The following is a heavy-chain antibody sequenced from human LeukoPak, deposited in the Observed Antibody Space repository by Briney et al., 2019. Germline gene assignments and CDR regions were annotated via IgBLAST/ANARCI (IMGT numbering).Heavy chain of an antibody. V-gene: IGHV4-59*01. CDR2: IYYSGST. J-gene: IGHJ3*02. D-gene: IGHD3-22*01. CDR3: ARWGYDSSGSYAFDI. Sequence: SETLSLTCAVYGGSFSGYYWSWIRQPPGKGLEWIGYIYYSGSTNYNPSLKSRVTISVDTSKNQFSLKLSSVTAADTAVYYCARWGYDSSGSYAFDIWGQGTMVTVSS. CDR1: GGSFSGYY.